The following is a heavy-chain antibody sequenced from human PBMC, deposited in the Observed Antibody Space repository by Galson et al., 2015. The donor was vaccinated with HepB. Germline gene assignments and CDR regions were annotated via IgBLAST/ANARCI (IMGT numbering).Heavy chain of an antibody. D-gene: IGHD3-16*01. J-gene: IGHJ3*02. CDR1: GFTFSDYY. CDR3: ARFGRNVETPTVGAFDI. V-gene: IGHV3-11*06. CDR2: ISSSRSHT. Sequence: LRLSCAASGFTFSDYYMSWIRQAPGKGLEWVSYISSSRSHTNYADSVKGRFTISRDNAKNSLYLHMNSLRAEDTAVYYCARFGRNVETPTVGAFDIWGQGTMVTVSS.